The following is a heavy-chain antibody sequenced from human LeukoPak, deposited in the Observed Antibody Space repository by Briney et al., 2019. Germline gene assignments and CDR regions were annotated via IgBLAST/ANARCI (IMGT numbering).Heavy chain of an antibody. D-gene: IGHD5-18*01. CDR1: GYSFTSYW. V-gene: IGHV5-51*01. Sequence: GESLKISCRGSGYSFTSYWIGWVRQMPGKGLEWMGIIYPGDSDTRYSPSFQGQVTISADKSIGTAYLQWSSLKASDTAMFYCARHRGGYSHVIDYWGQGTLVTVSS. CDR2: IYPGDSDT. CDR3: ARHRGGYSHVIDY. J-gene: IGHJ4*02.